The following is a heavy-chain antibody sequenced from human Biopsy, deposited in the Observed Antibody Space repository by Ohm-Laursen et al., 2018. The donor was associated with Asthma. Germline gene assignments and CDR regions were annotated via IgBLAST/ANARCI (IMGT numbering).Heavy chain of an antibody. J-gene: IGHJ4*02. CDR2: ISFDGTNR. CDR1: GFSFSNYG. Sequence: SLRLSRSASGFSFSNYGMHWVRQAPGKGLDWVAVISFDGTNRNYTDSVKGRFTISRDNSRNTLHLEMNSLRAEDTAVYFCAKEVFPGWELRRGPDSWGQGTLVTVSS. V-gene: IGHV3-30*18. CDR3: AKEVFPGWELRRGPDS. D-gene: IGHD1-26*01.